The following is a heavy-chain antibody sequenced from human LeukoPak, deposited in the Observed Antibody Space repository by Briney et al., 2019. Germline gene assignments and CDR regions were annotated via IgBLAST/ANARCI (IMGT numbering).Heavy chain of an antibody. CDR2: IYYSGST. D-gene: IGHD3-10*01. J-gene: IGHJ5*02. Sequence: SETLSLTCTVSGGSLSSSSYYWGWIRQPPGKGLEWIGSIYYSGSTYYNPSLKSRVTISVDTSKNQFSLKLSSVTAADTAVYYCARERREVTMVRGVIATNWFDPWGQGTLVTVSS. CDR3: ARERREVTMVRGVIATNWFDP. CDR1: GGSLSSSSYY. V-gene: IGHV4-39*07.